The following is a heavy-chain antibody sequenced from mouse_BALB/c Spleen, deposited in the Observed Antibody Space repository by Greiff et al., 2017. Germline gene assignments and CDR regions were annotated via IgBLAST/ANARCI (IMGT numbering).Heavy chain of an antibody. Sequence: DVMLVESGGGLVQPGGSLKLSCAASGFTFSSYTMSWVRQTPEKRLEWVAYISNGGGSTYYPDTVKGRFTISRDNAKNTLYLQMSSLKSEDTAMYYCARHGDGYYYFDYWGQGTTLTVSS. CDR3: ARHGDGYYYFDY. J-gene: IGHJ2*01. CDR1: GFTFSSYT. CDR2: ISNGGGST. V-gene: IGHV5-12-2*01. D-gene: IGHD2-3*01.